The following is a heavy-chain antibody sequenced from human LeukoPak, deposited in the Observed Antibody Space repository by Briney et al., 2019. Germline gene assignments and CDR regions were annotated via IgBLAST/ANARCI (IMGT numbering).Heavy chain of an antibody. V-gene: IGHV3-74*01. CDR1: GYTFSNYW. J-gene: IGHJ4*02. Sequence: GGSLRLSCAASGYTFSNYWMHWVRQAPGKGLVWVSRIDTDGRTTNYADSVEGRFTIYRDNVQNTLYLQMNSLTAEDTAVYYCARDVGGARSYWGQGALVTVSS. CDR2: IDTDGRTT. CDR3: ARDVGGARSY. D-gene: IGHD3-10*01.